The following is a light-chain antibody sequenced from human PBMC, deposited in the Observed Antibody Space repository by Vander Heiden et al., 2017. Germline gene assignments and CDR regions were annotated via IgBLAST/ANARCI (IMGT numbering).Light chain of an antibody. CDR1: QSISSW. Sequence: DIQMTQSPSTLSASVGDRVTITCRASQSISSWLAWYQQKPGKAPKLLIYKASRGESGVPSRFSGSGSGTEFTLTSSSRQPDDFATYYCQQDNSYSTFGQGTKVEIK. J-gene: IGKJ1*01. CDR2: KAS. CDR3: QQDNSYST. V-gene: IGKV1-5*03.